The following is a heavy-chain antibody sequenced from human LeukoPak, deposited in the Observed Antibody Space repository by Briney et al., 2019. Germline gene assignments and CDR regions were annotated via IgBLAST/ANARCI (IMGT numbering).Heavy chain of an antibody. CDR1: GFTFSTYE. D-gene: IGHD6-25*01. CDR2: ISSSGSTK. V-gene: IGHV3-48*03. J-gene: IGHJ4*02. Sequence: PGGSLRLSCAASGFTFSTYEMNWVRQAPGKGLEWVSYISSSGSTKYYADSVEGRFTISRDNAKNSLYLQMNSLRAEDTAIYYCARDGDLTPAVPFDYWGQGTLVTVSS. CDR3: ARDGDLTPAVPFDY.